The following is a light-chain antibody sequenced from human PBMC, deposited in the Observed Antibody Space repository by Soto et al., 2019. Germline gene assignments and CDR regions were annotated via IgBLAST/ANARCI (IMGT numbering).Light chain of an antibody. J-gene: IGKJ1*01. V-gene: IGKV3-20*01. CDR2: DAS. CDR1: QSVSSY. Sequence: EIVMTQSPATLSVSPWERATLSCRASQSVSSYLAWYQQKPGQAPRLLIYDASNRATGIPARFSGSGSGPDFTLTISRLEPEDFAVYFCQHYGSSPWTFGQGTKVDIK. CDR3: QHYGSSPWT.